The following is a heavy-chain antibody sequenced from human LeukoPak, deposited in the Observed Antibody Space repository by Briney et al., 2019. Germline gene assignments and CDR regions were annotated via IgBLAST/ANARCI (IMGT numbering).Heavy chain of an antibody. CDR3: AKSDCGGDCHLLDY. Sequence: GGSLRLSCAASAFSLSTYAMSWVRQAPGKGLEWVSHFGGSGGTIYYADSVKGRFTVSRDNSKNTLYLQMNSLRAEDTAVYYCAKSDCGGDCHLLDYWGQGTLVTVSS. CDR2: FGGSGGTI. CDR1: AFSLSTYA. D-gene: IGHD2-21*02. V-gene: IGHV3-23*01. J-gene: IGHJ4*02.